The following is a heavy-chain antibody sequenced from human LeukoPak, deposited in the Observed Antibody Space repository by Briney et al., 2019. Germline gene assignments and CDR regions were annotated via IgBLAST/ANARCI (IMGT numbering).Heavy chain of an antibody. CDR1: GFTFSSYW. D-gene: IGHD6-13*01. Sequence: GGSLRLSCAASGFTFSSYWMNWVRQSPGKELEWVANIKQDGSEKYYVDSVKGRFTISRDNAKNSLYLQMNSLRAEDTAVYYCVRALAAGSYWGQGALVTVSS. V-gene: IGHV3-7*01. CDR2: IKQDGSEK. J-gene: IGHJ4*02. CDR3: VRALAAGSY.